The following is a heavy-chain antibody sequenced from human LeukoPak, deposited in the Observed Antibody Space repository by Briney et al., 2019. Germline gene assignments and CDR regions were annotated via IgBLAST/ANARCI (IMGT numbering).Heavy chain of an antibody. CDR3: AREDGYCSDGKCYSYFDS. CDR1: GFTFSHFW. CDR2: IKETGSET. J-gene: IGHJ4*02. D-gene: IGHD2-15*01. Sequence: GGSLRLSCAASGFTFSHFWMSWVRQAPGKGLEWVAYIKETGSETYYVDSVKGRFTITRDNTRNSLFLQMYSLRAEDTAMYFCAREDGYCSDGKCYSYFDSWGQGTLVTVSS. V-gene: IGHV3-7*01.